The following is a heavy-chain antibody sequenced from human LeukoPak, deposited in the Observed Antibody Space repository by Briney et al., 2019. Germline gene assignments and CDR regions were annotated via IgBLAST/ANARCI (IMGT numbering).Heavy chain of an antibody. Sequence: GGSLRLSCAASGFTFDDYAMHWVRQAPGKGLEWVSGISWNSGSTTYADSVKGRFTISRDNAKNTVHLQMNSLRAEDTGVHYCACSATWGQGTPVTVSS. J-gene: IGHJ5*02. CDR1: GFTFDDYA. V-gene: IGHV3-9*01. CDR3: ACSAT. CDR2: ISWNSGST. D-gene: IGHD2-15*01.